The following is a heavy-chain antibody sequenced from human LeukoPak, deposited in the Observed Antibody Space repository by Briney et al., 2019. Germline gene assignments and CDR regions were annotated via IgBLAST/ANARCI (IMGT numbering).Heavy chain of an antibody. CDR1: GFTLSSYS. Sequence: GGSLRLSCAASGFTLSSYSMNWVRQAPGKGLEWVSSISSSSSYIYYADSVKGRFTISRDNAKNSLYLQMNSLRAEDTAVYYCAKDKLGINVYWGQGTLVTVSS. J-gene: IGHJ4*02. CDR2: ISSSSSYI. D-gene: IGHD7-27*01. CDR3: AKDKLGINVY. V-gene: IGHV3-21*01.